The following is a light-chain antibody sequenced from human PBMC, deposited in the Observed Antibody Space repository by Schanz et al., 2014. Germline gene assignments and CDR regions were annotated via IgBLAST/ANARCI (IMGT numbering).Light chain of an antibody. Sequence: AIQLTQSPSSLSASVGDGVTLTCRTSQVISDTLAWYQQKPGKPPKLLIYFASILASGVPERFSGSGSGTQFTLTISSLQPDDFATYYCQQYNSYWAFGQGTKVEIK. CDR2: FAS. CDR1: QVISDT. J-gene: IGKJ1*01. V-gene: IGKV1-13*02. CDR3: QQYNSYWA.